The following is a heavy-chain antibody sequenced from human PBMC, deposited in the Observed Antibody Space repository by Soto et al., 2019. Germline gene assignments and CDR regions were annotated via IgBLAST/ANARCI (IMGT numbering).Heavy chain of an antibody. Sequence: QVQLVHSGAEVRKPGASVKVSCEASGYTFTSYDIYWVRQATGQGLEWMGWMNPNTGNSGYAQKFQGRVTVTSDTSINTVHMELSSLRSEDTAVYYCARRAETNGWNGFGADKYYFDFWGQGTLVTVSS. CDR3: ARRAETNGWNGFGADKYYFDF. CDR1: GYTFTSYD. CDR2: MNPNTGNS. J-gene: IGHJ4*02. D-gene: IGHD1-1*01. V-gene: IGHV1-8*01.